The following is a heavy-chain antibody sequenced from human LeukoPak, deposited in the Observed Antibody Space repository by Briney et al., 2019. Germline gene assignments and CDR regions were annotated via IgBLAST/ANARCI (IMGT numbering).Heavy chain of an antibody. CDR3: ARDCKTIFGVVIMYYYYGMDV. Sequence: ASVKVSCKASGYTFTGYYMHWVRQAPGQGLEWMGWINPNSGGTNYAQKFQGRVTMTRDTSISTAYMELSRLRSDDTAVYYCARDCKTIFGVVIMYYYYGMDVWGQGTTVTVSS. J-gene: IGHJ6*02. D-gene: IGHD3-3*01. CDR1: GYTFTGYY. V-gene: IGHV1-2*02. CDR2: INPNSGGT.